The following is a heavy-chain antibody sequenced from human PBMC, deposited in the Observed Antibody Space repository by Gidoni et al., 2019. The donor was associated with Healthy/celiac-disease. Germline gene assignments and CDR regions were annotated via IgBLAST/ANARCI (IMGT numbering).Heavy chain of an antibody. V-gene: IGHV1-18*01. CDR3: ARDYYDSSGSGFDY. Sequence: QVQLVQSGAEVKKPGASVKVSCKASGSPFTSYGISWVRQAPGQGLEWLGWISDYNGNTNYAQKLQGRVTITTDTSTSTAYMELRSLRSDDTAVYYCARDYYDSSGSGFDYWGQGTLVTVSS. CDR2: ISDYNGNT. J-gene: IGHJ4*02. D-gene: IGHD3-22*01. CDR1: GSPFTSYG.